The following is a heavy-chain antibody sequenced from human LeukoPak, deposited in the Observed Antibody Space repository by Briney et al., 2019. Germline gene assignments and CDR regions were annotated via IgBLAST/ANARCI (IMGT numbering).Heavy chain of an antibody. CDR3: ARLGARIDY. V-gene: IGHV4-59*08. CDR2: IYYSGST. CDR1: GGSISSYY. J-gene: IGHJ4*02. Sequence: SDTLSLTCTVSGGSISSYYWSWIPQPPGKGLEGMGYIYYSGSTNYSPSLKSRVTISVDTSKNQFSLKLSSVTAADTAVYYCARLGARIDYWGQGTLVTVSS.